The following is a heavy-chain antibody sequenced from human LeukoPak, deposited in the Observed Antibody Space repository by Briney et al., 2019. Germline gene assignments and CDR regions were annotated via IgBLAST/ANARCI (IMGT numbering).Heavy chain of an antibody. J-gene: IGHJ6*03. CDR2: INNDGTGT. CDR1: GFTFSTYW. D-gene: IGHD4-17*01. CDR3: ASGDRVGARYYYFYMDV. V-gene: IGHV3-74*01. Sequence: PGGSLRLSCGASGFTFSTYWMHWVRQAPGKGPVWVSRINNDGTGTNYADSVKGRFTISRDNAKNTLYLQMNSLRAEDTAVYYCASGDRVGARYYYFYMDVWGKGTTVTVSS.